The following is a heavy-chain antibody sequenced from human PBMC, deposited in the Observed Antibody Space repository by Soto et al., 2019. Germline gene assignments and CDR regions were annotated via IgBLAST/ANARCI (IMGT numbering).Heavy chain of an antibody. CDR2: IFQSGST. V-gene: IGHV4-4*02. CDR3: ARRVTTGGGFFDY. J-gene: IGHJ4*02. CDR1: GGSISSTNW. D-gene: IGHD2-21*02. Sequence: QVQLQESGPGLVKPSGTLSLTCAVSGGSISSTNWWNWVRQPPGKGLEWIGEIFQSGSTSFNPSLKSRVTISVDKSKNQFSLTLSSVTAADTAVYYCARRVTTGGGFFDYWGQGTLVTVSS.